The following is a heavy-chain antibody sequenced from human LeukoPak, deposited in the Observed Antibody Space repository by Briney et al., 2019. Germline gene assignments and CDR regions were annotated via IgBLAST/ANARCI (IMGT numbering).Heavy chain of an antibody. Sequence: SETLSLTCTISGGSIGSYYWTWIRQPPGKGLEWIGYIDYSGSTNYNPSFMSRVTMSVDTSKNQFSLKLSSVTAADTAVYYCARAAPWFDPWGQGTLVTVSS. CDR3: ARAAPWFDP. CDR2: IDYSGST. V-gene: IGHV4-59*01. CDR1: GGSIGSYY. J-gene: IGHJ5*02.